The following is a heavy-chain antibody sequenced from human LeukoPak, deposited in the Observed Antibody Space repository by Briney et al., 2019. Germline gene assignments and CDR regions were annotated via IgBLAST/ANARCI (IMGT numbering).Heavy chain of an antibody. J-gene: IGHJ1*01. D-gene: IGHD6-19*01. CDR2: IYYSGST. CDR3: ARGGWYPESFQH. CDR1: GGSISSYY. Sequence: PSETLSLTCTVSGGSISSYYWNWIRQPPGKGLEWIGYIYYSGSTNYNPSHKSRVTISVDTSKNQFSLKLSSVTAADTAVYYCARGGWYPESFQHWGQGALVTVSS. V-gene: IGHV4-59*01.